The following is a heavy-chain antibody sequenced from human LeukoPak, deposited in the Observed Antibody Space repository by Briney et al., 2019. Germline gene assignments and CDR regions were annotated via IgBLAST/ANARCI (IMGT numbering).Heavy chain of an antibody. CDR3: ARDHRRYYYYGMDV. CDR2: IIPILGIA. V-gene: IGHV1-69*04. CDR1: GFTFSSYA. Sequence: GGSLRLSCAASGFTFSSYAISWVRQAPGQGLEWMGRIIPILGIANYAQKFQGRVTITADKSTSTAYMELSSLRSEDTAVYYCARDHRRYYYYGMDVWGQGTTVTVSS. J-gene: IGHJ6*02.